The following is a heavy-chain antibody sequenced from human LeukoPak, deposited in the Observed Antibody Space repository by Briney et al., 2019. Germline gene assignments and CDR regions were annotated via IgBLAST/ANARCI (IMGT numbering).Heavy chain of an antibody. J-gene: IGHJ4*02. CDR1: GFTFSSYS. D-gene: IGHD3-22*01. CDR2: ISGSGGST. Sequence: PGGSLRLSCATSGFTFSSYSMNWVRQAPGKGLEWVSAISGSGGSTYYADSVKGRFTISRDNSKNTLYLQMNSLRAEDTAVYYCAKVGSGYNDYWGQGTLVTVSS. CDR3: AKVGSGYNDY. V-gene: IGHV3-23*01.